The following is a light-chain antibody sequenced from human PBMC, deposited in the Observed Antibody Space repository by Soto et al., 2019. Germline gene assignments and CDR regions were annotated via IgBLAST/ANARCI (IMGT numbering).Light chain of an antibody. V-gene: IGKV1-39*01. J-gene: IGKJ4*01. CDR1: QSISSY. CDR2: AAS. CDR3: QQSYSTPGLT. Sequence: DIRMTQSPSSLSASVGDRVTITCRASQSISSYLNWYQQKPGKAPKLLIYAASSLQSGVPSRFSGSGSGTDFTLTISSLQPEDFATYYCQQSYSTPGLTFGGGTKVEIK.